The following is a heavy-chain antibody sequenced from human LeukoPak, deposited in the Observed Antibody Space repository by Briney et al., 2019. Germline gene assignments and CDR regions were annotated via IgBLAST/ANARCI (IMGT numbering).Heavy chain of an antibody. CDR3: ARGVEGAVTTNFDY. J-gene: IGHJ4*02. V-gene: IGHV1-69*05. CDR2: IIPIFGTA. Sequence: SVKVSRKASGYTFTSYAITWVRQAPGRGLEWMGGIIPIFGTANYAQKFQGRVTITTDESTSTAYMELSSLRSEDTAVYYCARGVEGAVTTNFDYWGQGTLVTVSS. CDR1: GYTFTSYA. D-gene: IGHD4-11*01.